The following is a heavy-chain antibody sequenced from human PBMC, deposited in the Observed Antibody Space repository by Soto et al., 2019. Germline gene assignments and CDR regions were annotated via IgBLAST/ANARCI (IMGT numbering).Heavy chain of an antibody. V-gene: IGHV3-30*18. D-gene: IGHD4-17*01. CDR3: AKSAHPATVTLYYFDY. Sequence: QVQLVESGGGVVQPGRSLRLSCAASGFNFKNYAIHWVRQAPGKGLEWVTLISEDGNKKYFADFVMGRFTVSRDNSRNTVFLQMNSLKTEDTAVYYCAKSAHPATVTLYYFDYWGQGTLVTVSS. CDR2: ISEDGNKK. CDR1: GFNFKNYA. J-gene: IGHJ4*02.